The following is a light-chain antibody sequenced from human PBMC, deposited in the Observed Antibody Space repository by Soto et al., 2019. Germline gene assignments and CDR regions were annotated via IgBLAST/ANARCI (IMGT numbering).Light chain of an antibody. V-gene: IGLV8-61*01. CDR1: SGSVSTSHY. Sequence: QAVVTQEPSFSVSPGGTVTLTCGLSSGSVSTSHYPRWYQQTPGQPPRTLIYKTSSRSSGVPDRFSGSILGNKAALTITGAHADDDSYYYCVLYMGTDNWVFGGGTKLTVL. J-gene: IGLJ3*02. CDR2: KTS. CDR3: VLYMGTDNWV.